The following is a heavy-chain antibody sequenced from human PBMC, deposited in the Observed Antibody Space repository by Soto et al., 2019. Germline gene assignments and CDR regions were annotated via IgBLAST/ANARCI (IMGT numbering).Heavy chain of an antibody. J-gene: IGHJ4*02. CDR3: AGGVYGSGSYYSFSNY. V-gene: IGHV1-69*01. D-gene: IGHD3-10*01. CDR1: GGTFSSYA. CDR2: IIPIFGTA. Sequence: QVQLVQSGAEVKKPGSSVKVSCKASGGTFSSYAISWVRQAPGQGLEWMGGIIPIFGTANYAQKFQGRVTITADESTSTDYMELSSLRSEDTAVYYCAGGVYGSGSYYSFSNYWGQGTLVTVSS.